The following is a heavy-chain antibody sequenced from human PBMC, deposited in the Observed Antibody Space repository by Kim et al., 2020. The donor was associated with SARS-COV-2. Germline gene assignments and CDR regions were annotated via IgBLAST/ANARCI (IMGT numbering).Heavy chain of an antibody. CDR3: ALRGAHTSSFDY. D-gene: IGHD3-10*01. V-gene: IGHV4-39*01. CDR2: IYYSGST. CDR1: GGSISSSSYY. Sequence: SETLSLTCTVSGGSISSSSYYWGWIRQPPGKGLEWIGSIYYSGSTYYNPSLKSRVTISVDTSKNQFSLKLSSVTAADTAVYYCALRGAHTSSFDYWGQGTLVTVSS. J-gene: IGHJ4*02.